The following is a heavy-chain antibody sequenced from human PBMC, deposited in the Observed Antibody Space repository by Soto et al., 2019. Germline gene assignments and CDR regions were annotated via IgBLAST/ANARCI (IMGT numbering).Heavy chain of an antibody. CDR2: FDTEDGET. J-gene: IGHJ4*02. Sequence: ASVKVSCKVSGYTLTELSMHWVRQAPGKGREWMGGFDTEDGETIYAQKFQGRVTMTEDTSTDTAYMELSSLRSEDTAVYYCATSGNDYGDYWGQGTLVTVSS. V-gene: IGHV1-24*01. CDR3: ATSGNDYGDY. CDR1: GYTLTELS.